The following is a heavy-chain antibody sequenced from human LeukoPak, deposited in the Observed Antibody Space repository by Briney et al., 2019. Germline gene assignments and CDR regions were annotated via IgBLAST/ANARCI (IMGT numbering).Heavy chain of an antibody. J-gene: IGHJ3*01. Sequence: PGGSLRLSCAASGFTFDNYVMAWFRQAPGKGLEWVSTISALFPNTHSADSVKGRFTISRDNSKSTMYLQMTSLRADDTAVYYCVKDSSTTSWYFAFDVWGQGTMVAVSS. D-gene: IGHD2-2*01. CDR1: GFTFDNYV. CDR3: VKDSSTTSWYFAFDV. V-gene: IGHV3-23*01. CDR2: ISALFPNT.